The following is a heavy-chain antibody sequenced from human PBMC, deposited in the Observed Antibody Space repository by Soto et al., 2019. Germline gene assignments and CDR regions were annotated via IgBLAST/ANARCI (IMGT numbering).Heavy chain of an antibody. CDR2: ISAYNGNT. Sequence: ASVKVSCKASGYTFTSYGISWVRQAPGQGLEWMGWISAYNGNTNYAQKLQGRVTMTTDTSTSTAYMELRSLRSDDTAVYYCARDPYYYDSSGYQFDYWGQGTLVTVSS. V-gene: IGHV1-18*01. CDR1: GYTFTSYG. D-gene: IGHD3-22*01. J-gene: IGHJ4*02. CDR3: ARDPYYYDSSGYQFDY.